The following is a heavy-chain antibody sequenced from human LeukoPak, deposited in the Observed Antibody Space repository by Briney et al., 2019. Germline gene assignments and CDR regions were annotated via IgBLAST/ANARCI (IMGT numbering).Heavy chain of an antibody. D-gene: IGHD3-16*01. V-gene: IGHV1-2*02. CDR3: ARDRSSVMGNHFDY. Sequence: ASVKVSCQASGYTFTGYYIHWVRQAPGQGLEWMGWINPNSGGTDFAQKFQGRVTLTRDTSISTVYTELSRLTSDDTAVYFCARDRSSVMGNHFDYWGQGTLATVSS. CDR2: INPNSGGT. J-gene: IGHJ4*02. CDR1: GYTFTGYY.